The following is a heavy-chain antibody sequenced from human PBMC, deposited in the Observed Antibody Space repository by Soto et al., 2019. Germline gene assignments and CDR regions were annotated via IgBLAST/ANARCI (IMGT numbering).Heavy chain of an antibody. J-gene: IGHJ4*02. CDR2: ISSSSSYI. D-gene: IGHD6-13*01. Sequence: GGSLRLSCAASGFTFSSYSINWVRQAPGKGLEWVSSISSSSSYIYYADSVKGRFTISRDNAKNSLYLKMNSLRAEDTAVYYCARGPYSSSWYGNDYWGQGTLVTVSS. V-gene: IGHV3-21*01. CDR1: GFTFSSYS. CDR3: ARGPYSSSWYGNDY.